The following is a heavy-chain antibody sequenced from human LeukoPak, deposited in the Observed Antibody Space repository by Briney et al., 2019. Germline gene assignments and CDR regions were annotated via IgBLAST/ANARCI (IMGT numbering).Heavy chain of an antibody. D-gene: IGHD3-3*01. Sequence: SQTLSLTCAVSGGSISSSGYSWSWIRQPPGKGLEWIGYIYHSGSTYYNPSLKSRVTISVDRSKNQFSLKLSSATAADTAVYYCARGGYDFWSGYPSPFDYWGQGTLVTVSS. CDR3: ARGGYDFWSGYPSPFDY. J-gene: IGHJ4*02. CDR2: IYHSGST. CDR1: GGSISSSGYS. V-gene: IGHV4-30-2*01.